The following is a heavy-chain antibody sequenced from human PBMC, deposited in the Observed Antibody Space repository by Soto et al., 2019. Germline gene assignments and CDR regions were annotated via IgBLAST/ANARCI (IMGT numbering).Heavy chain of an antibody. V-gene: IGHV5-51*01. D-gene: IGHD3-10*01. J-gene: IGHJ4*02. CDR2: IYPGDSDT. Sequence: GESLKISCKGSGYSFTSYWIGWVRQMPGKGLEWMGIIYPGDSDTRYSPSFQGQVTISADKSISTAYLQWSSLKASDTAMYYCARSIFRGVIITPYFDYWVQGTLVTVSS. CDR1: GYSFTSYW. CDR3: ARSIFRGVIITPYFDY.